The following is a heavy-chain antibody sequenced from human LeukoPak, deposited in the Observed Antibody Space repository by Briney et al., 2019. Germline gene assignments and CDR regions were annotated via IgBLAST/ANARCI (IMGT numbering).Heavy chain of an antibody. V-gene: IGHV3-74*01. CDR2: INGDGSST. D-gene: IGHD4-17*01. Sequence: GGSLRLSCAASGFTFSSYWMHWVRQAPGKGLVWVSRINGDGSSTAYADSVKGRFTISRDNAKNTLYLQMNSLRAEDTAVYYCAKDTTMTTVTTWYGRHYYMDVWGKGTTVTVSS. J-gene: IGHJ6*03. CDR1: GFTFSSYW. CDR3: AKDTTMTTVTTWYGRHYYMDV.